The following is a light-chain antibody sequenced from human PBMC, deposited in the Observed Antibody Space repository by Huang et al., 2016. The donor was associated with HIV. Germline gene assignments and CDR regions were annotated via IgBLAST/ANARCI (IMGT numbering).Light chain of an antibody. V-gene: IGKV3-20*01. CDR1: QSVSSSY. CDR2: GAS. Sequence: EIVLTQSPGTLSLSPGERATLSCRASQSVSSSYLAWYQQKPGQAPRLLIYGASNRATGIPDRFSGSGSGTDFTLTISRLEPEDFAVYYCQQYGSAFFGGGTKVEIK. J-gene: IGKJ4*01. CDR3: QQYGSAF.